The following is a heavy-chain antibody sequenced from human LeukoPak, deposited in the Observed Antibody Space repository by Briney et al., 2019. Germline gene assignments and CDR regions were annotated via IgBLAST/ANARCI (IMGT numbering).Heavy chain of an antibody. Sequence: SQTLSLTCTVSGGSISSGSYYWSWIRLPAGTGLEWIGRIYTSGSTNYNPSLKSRVTISVDTSKNQFSLKLSSVTAADTAVYYCARDHRYCSSTSCFRRGYNWFDPWGQGTLVTVSS. CDR3: ARDHRYCSSTSCFRRGYNWFDP. CDR2: IYTSGST. V-gene: IGHV4-61*02. CDR1: GGSISSGSYY. D-gene: IGHD2-2*01. J-gene: IGHJ5*02.